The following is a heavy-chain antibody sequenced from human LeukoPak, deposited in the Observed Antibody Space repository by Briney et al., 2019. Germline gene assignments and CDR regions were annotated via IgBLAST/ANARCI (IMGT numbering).Heavy chain of an antibody. J-gene: IGHJ6*03. V-gene: IGHV3-30*04. CDR2: ISYDGRNK. CDR1: GFTFSHYA. Sequence: TGGYLRLSGAASGFTFSHYAMHWLRQSPGKELEGMSVISYDGRNKYFADSVKGGFTLSRDNSKNTVYLQMNNLRADDTAVYYCARGQRAHVEWSSYMDVWGKGTTVTVSS. CDR3: ARGQRAHVEWSSYMDV. D-gene: IGHD3-3*01.